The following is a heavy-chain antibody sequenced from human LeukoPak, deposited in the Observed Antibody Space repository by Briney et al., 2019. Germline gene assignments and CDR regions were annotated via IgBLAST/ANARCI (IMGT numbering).Heavy chain of an antibody. D-gene: IGHD5-24*01. J-gene: IGHJ4*02. CDR3: ARSRDGYNLLDY. V-gene: IGHV3-64*01. CDR1: GFTFSSYI. CDR2: ISSDGVKT. Sequence: GGSLRLSCAASGFTFSSYIMHWVRQAPGKGLEYVSSISSDGVKTYDANSVTGRFTTSRDNSENTLYLQMGSLRAENMAVYYCARSRDGYNLLDYWGQGTLVTVSS.